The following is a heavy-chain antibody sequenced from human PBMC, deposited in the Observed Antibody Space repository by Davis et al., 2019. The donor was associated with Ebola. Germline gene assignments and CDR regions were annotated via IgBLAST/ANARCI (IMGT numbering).Heavy chain of an antibody. CDR3: ARPRYSSSWYYFDY. D-gene: IGHD6-13*01. V-gene: IGHV1-18*01. J-gene: IGHJ4*02. CDR2: ISAYNGNT. Sequence: ASVKVSCKASGYTFTSYGISWVRQAPGQGLEWMGWISAYNGNTNYAQKLQGRVTMTTDTSTSTAYMELSSLRSEDTAVYYCARPRYSSSWYYFDYWGQGTLVTVSS. CDR1: GYTFTSYG.